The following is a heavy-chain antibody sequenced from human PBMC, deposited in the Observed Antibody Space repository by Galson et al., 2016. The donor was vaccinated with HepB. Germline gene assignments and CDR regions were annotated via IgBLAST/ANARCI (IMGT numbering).Heavy chain of an antibody. CDR2: LSYDESNE. CDR1: GFSFRNFF. V-gene: IGHV3-30*18. Sequence: SLRLSCAASGFSFRNFFMHWVRQAPGKGLEWVAVLSYDESNEYYADSVRGRFTISRDNSKNTLYLQMNSLRAEDTAVYYCAKCLQWLVLGDAFDIWGQGTMVTVSS. D-gene: IGHD6-19*01. CDR3: AKCLQWLVLGDAFDI. J-gene: IGHJ3*02.